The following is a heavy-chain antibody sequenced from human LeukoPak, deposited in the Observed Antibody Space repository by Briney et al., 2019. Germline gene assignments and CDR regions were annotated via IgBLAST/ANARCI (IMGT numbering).Heavy chain of an antibody. CDR2: IIPILGIA. D-gene: IGHD5-18*01. J-gene: IGHJ4*02. CDR1: GGTFSSYA. Sequence: ASVNVSCKASGGTFSSYAISWVRQAPGQGLEWMGRIIPILGIASYAQKFQGRVTITADKSTSTAYMELSSLRSEDTAVYYCARVDTAMGFDYWGQGTLVTVSS. V-gene: IGHV1-69*04. CDR3: ARVDTAMGFDY.